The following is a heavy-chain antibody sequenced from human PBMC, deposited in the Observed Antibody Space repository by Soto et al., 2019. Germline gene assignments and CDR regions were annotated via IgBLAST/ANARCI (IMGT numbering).Heavy chain of an antibody. CDR3: VSGEGRNGHDPRFDY. D-gene: IGHD5-12*01. CDR1: GFTFSG. V-gene: IGHV3-30*03. J-gene: IGHJ4*02. Sequence: QKQLVESGGGAVQPGRSLRLSCIASGFTFSGMHWIRQAPGKGLEWVADISNDGNQKWYADSVKGRFTISRDNSKNTVFLQMTGMRSADTAMYYCVSGEGRNGHDPRFDYWGQGTLVTVSS. CDR2: ISNDGNQK.